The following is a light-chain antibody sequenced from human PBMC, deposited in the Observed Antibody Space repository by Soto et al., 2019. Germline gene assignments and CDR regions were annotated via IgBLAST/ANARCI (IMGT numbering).Light chain of an antibody. V-gene: IGKV1-5*03. CDR1: QSPTRW. Sequence: DIHMTQSPSTLSASVGARVTITGRTSQSPTRWLAWYQQKPGKAPNLLIYKTSSFESGVPSRFSGSGSGTEFTLTISSLQPDDFAPYYCQHCTDYSWTFGQGTKVEVK. J-gene: IGKJ1*01. CDR2: KTS. CDR3: QHCTDYSWT.